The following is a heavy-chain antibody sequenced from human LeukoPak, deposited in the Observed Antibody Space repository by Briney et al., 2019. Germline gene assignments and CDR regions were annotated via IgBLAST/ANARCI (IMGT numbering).Heavy chain of an antibody. CDR1: GYTFTSYY. V-gene: IGHV1-46*01. J-gene: IGHJ4*02. CDR2: INPSGGST. CDR3: ATVRGIVGPPDY. D-gene: IGHD1-26*01. Sequence: ASVKVSCKASGYTFTSYYMHWVRQAPGQGLEWMGIINPSGGSTIYAQKFQGRVTMTEDTSTDTAYMELSSLRSEDTAVYYCATVRGIVGPPDYWGQGTLVTVSS.